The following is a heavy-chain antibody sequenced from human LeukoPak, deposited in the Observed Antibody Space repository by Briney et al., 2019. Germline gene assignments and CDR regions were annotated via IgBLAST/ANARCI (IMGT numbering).Heavy chain of an antibody. Sequence: ASVKVSCKASGYTFTGYYMHWVRQAPGQGLEWMGWINPNSGGTNYAQKFQGRVTMTRDTSISTAYMELSRVRSDDTAVYYCARVAGYSSGWLENAFDIWGQGTMVTVSS. V-gene: IGHV1-2*02. CDR1: GYTFTGYY. D-gene: IGHD6-19*01. J-gene: IGHJ3*02. CDR2: INPNSGGT. CDR3: ARVAGYSSGWLENAFDI.